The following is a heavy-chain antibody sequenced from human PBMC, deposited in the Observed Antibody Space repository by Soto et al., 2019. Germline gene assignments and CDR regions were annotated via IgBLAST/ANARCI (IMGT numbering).Heavy chain of an antibody. J-gene: IGHJ5*02. Sequence: SETLSLTCTVSGGSISSGGYYWSWIRQHPGKGLEWIGYIYYSGSTYYNPSLKSRVTISVDTSKNQFSLKLSSVTAADTAVYYCARDYYDILTGENWFDPWGQGTLVTVSS. CDR3: ARDYYDILTGENWFDP. CDR2: IYYSGST. V-gene: IGHV4-31*03. D-gene: IGHD3-9*01. CDR1: GGSISSGGYY.